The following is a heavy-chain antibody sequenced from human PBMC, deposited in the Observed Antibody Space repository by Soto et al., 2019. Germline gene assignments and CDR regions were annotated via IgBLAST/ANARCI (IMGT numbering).Heavy chain of an antibody. V-gene: IGHV1-46*03. CDR3: YSLDYGQGY. Sequence: QVQLAQSGAEVKKPGASVKVSCKASGYTFTNHHMHWVRQVPGEGLEWMGMINTRGGGTNYPQKIPGIVTMTCAICTRLAYVELTRLLYDDSALYYCYSLDYGQGYWGQGTLVTVSS. J-gene: IGHJ4*02. CDR1: GYTFTNHH. D-gene: IGHD3-10*01. CDR2: INTRGGGT.